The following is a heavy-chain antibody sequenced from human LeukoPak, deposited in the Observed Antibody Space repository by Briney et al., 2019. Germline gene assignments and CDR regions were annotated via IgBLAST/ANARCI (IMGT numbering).Heavy chain of an antibody. CDR1: GFTFSSYT. CDR3: ARGSRWLQLGPFDY. J-gene: IGHJ4*02. CDR2: MSYDGSDN. V-gene: IGHV3-30*10. D-gene: IGHD5-24*01. Sequence: GGSLRLSCAASGFTFSSYTMHWVRQAPGKGLEWVAVMSYDGSDNYYTDSVKGRFTISRDNSRTTVYLQMNSLRAEDTAVYYCARGSRWLQLGPFDYWGQGTLVTVSS.